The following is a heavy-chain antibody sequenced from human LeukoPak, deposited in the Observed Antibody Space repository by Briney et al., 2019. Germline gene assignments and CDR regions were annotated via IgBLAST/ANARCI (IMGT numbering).Heavy chain of an antibody. CDR3: ARDKAMVRGVIIWFDP. Sequence: SQTLSLTCAISGDSVSSNSAAWNWIRQSPSRGLEWLGRTYYRSKWYNDYAVSVKSRITINPDTSKNQFSLQLNSVTPEDTAVYYCARDKAMVRGVIIWFDPWGQGTLVTVSS. CDR1: GDSVSSNSAA. D-gene: IGHD3-10*01. V-gene: IGHV6-1*01. J-gene: IGHJ5*02. CDR2: TYYRSKWYN.